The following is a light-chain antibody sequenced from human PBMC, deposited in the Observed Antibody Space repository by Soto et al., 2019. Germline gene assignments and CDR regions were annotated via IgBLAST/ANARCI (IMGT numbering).Light chain of an antibody. CDR3: QQYGNSPVT. CDR2: GAS. V-gene: IGKV3-20*01. J-gene: IGKJ1*01. CDR1: QSVSDFY. Sequence: EIVLTHSPGTLTLSPGETGTLSCRASQSVSDFYLAWYQQKPGQAPRLLIYGASSRATGIPDRFSGSGSGTEFTLTISRLEPEDFAVYYCQQYGNSPVTFGQGTKV.